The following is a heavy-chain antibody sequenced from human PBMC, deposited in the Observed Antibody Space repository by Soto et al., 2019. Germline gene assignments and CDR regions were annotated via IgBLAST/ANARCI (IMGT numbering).Heavy chain of an antibody. D-gene: IGHD3-10*02. CDR1: GGTFSRSA. V-gene: IGHV1-69*01. J-gene: IGHJ4*02. CDR3: ARDMSFED. CDR2: IIPILDSA. Sequence: QVPLEQSGAEVKEPGSSVKVSCKASGGTFSRSAISWVRQAPGQGLEWMGGIIPILDSATYAQKCQGRLTITADESTSTAYLELTSLKSDDTDVYYCARDMSFEDWGQGTLVSISS.